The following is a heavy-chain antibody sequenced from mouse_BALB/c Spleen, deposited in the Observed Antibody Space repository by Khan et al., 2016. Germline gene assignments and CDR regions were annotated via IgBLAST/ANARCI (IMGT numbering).Heavy chain of an antibody. J-gene: IGHJ4*01. CDR2: IWSDGST. V-gene: IGHV2-6*02. D-gene: IGHD2-3*01. CDR1: GFSLTSYG. Sequence: QVTLKESGPGLVAPSQSLSITCTVSGFSLTSYGVHWVRRPPGKGLEWLVVIWSDGSTTYNSALKSRLSISKDNSKSQVFLKMNSLQTDDTAMYYCARRDDGGGAMDYWGQGTSVTVSS. CDR3: ARRDDGGGAMDY.